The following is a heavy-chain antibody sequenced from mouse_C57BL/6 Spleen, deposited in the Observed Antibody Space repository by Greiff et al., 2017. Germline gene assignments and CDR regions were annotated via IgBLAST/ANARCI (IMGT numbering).Heavy chain of an antibody. D-gene: IGHD1-1*01. V-gene: IGHV1-75*01. CDR3: ARGGYYYYGSGYYAMDY. J-gene: IGHJ4*01. CDR2: IFPGSGST. Sequence: VQLQQSGPELVKPGASVKISCKASGYTFTDYYINWVKQRPGQGLEWIGWIFPGSGSTYYNEKFKGKATLTVDKSSSTAYMLLSSLTSEDSAVYFCARGGYYYYGSGYYAMDYWGQGTSVTVSS. CDR1: GYTFTDYY.